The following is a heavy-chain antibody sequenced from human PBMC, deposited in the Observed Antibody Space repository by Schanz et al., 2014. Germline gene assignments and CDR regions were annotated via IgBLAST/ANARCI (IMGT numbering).Heavy chain of an antibody. CDR3: AKDAENTAMITDYFDY. CDR2: ISASGGTT. Sequence: EVQLLESGGGLVQPGGSLRLSCAASGFTFSAYAMTWVRQIPGKGLEWVSAISASGGTTYYADSVKGRFTISRDNSKNTLYLQMNSLRAEDTALYYCAKDAENTAMITDYFDYWGQGTLVTVSS. V-gene: IGHV3-23*01. J-gene: IGHJ4*02. CDR1: GFTFSAYA. D-gene: IGHD5-18*01.